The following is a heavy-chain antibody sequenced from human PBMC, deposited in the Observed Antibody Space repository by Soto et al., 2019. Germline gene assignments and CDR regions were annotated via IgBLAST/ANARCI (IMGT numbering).Heavy chain of an antibody. V-gene: IGHV4-34*01. CDR2: INHSGST. Sequence: SETLSLTCAVYGGSFSGYYWSWIRQPPGKGLEWIGEINHSGSTNYNPSLKSRVTISVDTSKNQFSLKLSSVTAADTAVYYCAIGTLQLVYSNWGQGTLVTVSS. D-gene: IGHD2-2*02. CDR3: AIGTLQLVYSN. CDR1: GGSFSGYY. J-gene: IGHJ4*02.